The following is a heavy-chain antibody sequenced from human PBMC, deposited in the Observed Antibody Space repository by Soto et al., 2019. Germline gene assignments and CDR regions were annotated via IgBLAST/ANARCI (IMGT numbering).Heavy chain of an antibody. CDR1: GFSFSDYY. J-gene: IGHJ4*01. Sequence: GGSLRLSCAASGFSFSDYYMTWIRQAPGQGLEWVSYISSRSGTIFYADSVKGRFTLSRDNSKNSMYLQMNSLRAEDTAVYYCAREVDRALVGSPHYFDYWGQGTPVTVSS. CDR2: ISSRSGTI. CDR3: AREVDRALVGSPHYFDY. D-gene: IGHD5-18*01. V-gene: IGHV3-11*01.